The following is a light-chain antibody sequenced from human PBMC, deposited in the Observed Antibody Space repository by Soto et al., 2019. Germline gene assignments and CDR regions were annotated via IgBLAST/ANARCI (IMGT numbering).Light chain of an antibody. CDR1: QPISDY. CDR3: QQHYNTPRT. Sequence: DIVVTQSPSSLSASGVDRVTITLGTSQPISDYLNWYQQKPGKAPTLLIYTTSNLQSGVPSRFSGSGSATHFTLTISSLQPEDFATYYCQQHYNTPRTFGQGTKVDIK. CDR2: TTS. J-gene: IGKJ1*01. V-gene: IGKV1-39*01.